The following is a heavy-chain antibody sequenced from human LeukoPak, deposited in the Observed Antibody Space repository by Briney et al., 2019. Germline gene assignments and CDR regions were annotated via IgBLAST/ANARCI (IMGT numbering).Heavy chain of an antibody. Sequence: GGSLRLSCAASGFTFSSYGMSWVRQAPGKGLEWMAVVLSDGSDQYYADSVQGRFSISRDNSKNTLYLQMDSVRVEDTGVYYCARVSKPGWYDYYYMDVWGKGTTVTVSS. D-gene: IGHD2/OR15-2a*01. CDR1: GFTFSSYG. CDR3: ARVSKPGWYDYYYMDV. V-gene: IGHV3-30*03. CDR2: VLSDGSDQ. J-gene: IGHJ6*03.